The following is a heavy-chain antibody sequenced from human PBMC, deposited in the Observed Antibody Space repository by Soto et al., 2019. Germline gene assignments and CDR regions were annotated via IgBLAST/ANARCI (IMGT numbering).Heavy chain of an antibody. CDR3: ARDPLGDFWTDGPFVV. CDR1: GGSISSYY. J-gene: IGHJ6*04. Sequence: SETLSLTCTVSGGSISSYYWSWIRQPPGKGLEWIGYIYYSGSTNYNPSLKSRVTISVDTSKNQFSLKLSSVTAADTAVYYCARDPLGDFWTDGPFVVWGKGTTVTVSS. CDR2: IYYSGST. D-gene: IGHD3-3*01. V-gene: IGHV4-59*01.